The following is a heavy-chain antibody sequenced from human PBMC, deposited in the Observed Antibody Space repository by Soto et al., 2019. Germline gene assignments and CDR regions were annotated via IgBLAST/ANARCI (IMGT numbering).Heavy chain of an antibody. V-gene: IGHV3-11*01. CDR1: GFTFSDYY. CDR3: ARDTREGVAAAGTDY. Sequence: GGSLRLSCAASGFTFSDYYMSWIRQAPGKGLEWVSYISSSGSTIYYADSVKGRFTISRDNAKNSLYLQMNSLRAEDTAVYYCARDTREGVAAAGTDYWGQGTLVTVSS. D-gene: IGHD6-13*01. J-gene: IGHJ4*02. CDR2: ISSSGSTI.